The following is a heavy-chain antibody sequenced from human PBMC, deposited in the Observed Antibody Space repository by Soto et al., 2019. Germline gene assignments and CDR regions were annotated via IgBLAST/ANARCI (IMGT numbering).Heavy chain of an antibody. V-gene: IGHV1-69*02. J-gene: IGHJ5*02. D-gene: IGHD6-6*01. CDR3: ARSSTSTNWFDP. CDR1: GGTFSSYT. CDR2: IIPILGIA. Sequence: VKVSCKASGGTFSSYTISWVRKAPGQGLEWMGRIIPILGIANYAQKFQGRVTITADKSTSTAYMELSSLRSEDTAVYYCARSSTSTNWFDPWGQGTLVTVSS.